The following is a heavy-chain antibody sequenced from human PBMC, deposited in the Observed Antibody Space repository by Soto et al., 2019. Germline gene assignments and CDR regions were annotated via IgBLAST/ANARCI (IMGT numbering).Heavy chain of an antibody. CDR1: GYSVTSGNYC. Sequence: SETLSLTCPVSGYSVTSGNYCWSWIRQPPGKGLEWIGYIYYSGNTNYSPSLKNRVTISLDTSKNQFSLNLNSVTAADTAVYYCARIPVDTYMIYWSDPWGQGTLVTVSS. CDR2: IYYSGNT. V-gene: IGHV4-61*01. CDR3: ARIPVDTYMIYWSDP. J-gene: IGHJ5*01. D-gene: IGHD5-18*01.